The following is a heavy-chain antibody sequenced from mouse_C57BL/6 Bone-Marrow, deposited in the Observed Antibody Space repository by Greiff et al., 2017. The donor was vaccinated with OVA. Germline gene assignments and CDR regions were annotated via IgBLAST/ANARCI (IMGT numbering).Heavy chain of an antibody. D-gene: IGHD1-1*01. CDR1: GYTFTSYG. Sequence: VQLKQSGAELARPGASVKLSCKASGYTFTSYGISWVKQRTGQGLEWIGEIYPRSGNTYYNEKFKGKATLTADKSSSTAYMELRSLTSEDSAVYFCAREGYYGSSWFAYWGQGTLVTVSA. CDR3: AREGYYGSSWFAY. J-gene: IGHJ3*01. CDR2: IYPRSGNT. V-gene: IGHV1-81*01.